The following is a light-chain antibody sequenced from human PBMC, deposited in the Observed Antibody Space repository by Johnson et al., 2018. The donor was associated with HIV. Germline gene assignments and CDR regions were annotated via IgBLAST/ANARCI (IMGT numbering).Light chain of an antibody. V-gene: IGLV1-51*02. CDR2: ENN. CDR1: SSNIGNNY. J-gene: IGLJ1*01. CDR3: GTWASRGDV. Sequence: QSVLTQPPSVSAAPGQKVIISCSGSSSNIGNNYVSWYQQLPGTAPKLLIYENNKRPSGIPDRFSGSKSGTSATLGITGLQTGDEADYSCGTWASRGDVFGTGTKVTVL.